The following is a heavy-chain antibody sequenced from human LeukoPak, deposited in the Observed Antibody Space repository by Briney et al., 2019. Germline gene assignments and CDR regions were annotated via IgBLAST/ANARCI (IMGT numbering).Heavy chain of an antibody. V-gene: IGHV3-48*01. CDR2: ISSRSRTI. J-gene: IGHJ4*02. Sequence: GGSLRLSCAASGFTFSTYSMNWVRQAPGKGLEWVSYISSRSRTIYYADSVKGRFTISRDNAKNSLNLQMNSLRAEDTAVYYCARSGLNRFDFWGQGTLVTVSS. D-gene: IGHD2-15*01. CDR1: GFTFSTYS. CDR3: ARSGLNRFDF.